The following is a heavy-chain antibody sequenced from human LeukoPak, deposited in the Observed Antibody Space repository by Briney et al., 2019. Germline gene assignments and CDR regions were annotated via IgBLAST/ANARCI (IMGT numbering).Heavy chain of an antibody. Sequence: ASVKVSCKASGGTFSSYAISWVRQAPGQGLEWMGGIIPIFGTANYAQKFQGRVTITADESTSTAYMELSSLRSEDTAVYYCARRTYHYDSSGYDYWGQGTLVTVSS. CDR3: ARRTYHYDSSGYDY. CDR1: GGTFSSYA. CDR2: IIPIFGTA. V-gene: IGHV1-69*13. D-gene: IGHD3-22*01. J-gene: IGHJ4*02.